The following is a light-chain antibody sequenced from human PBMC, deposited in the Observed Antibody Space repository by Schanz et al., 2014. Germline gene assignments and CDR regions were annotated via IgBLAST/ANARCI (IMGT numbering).Light chain of an antibody. Sequence: EIALTQSPGTLSLSPGERGTLSCRASQSVNSSYLAWYRQKPGHDLRLLIFGASSRATGIADRFSGSASETDFTLTIRRLGPEDFAVYYCQHEGSSVTFGGGTKVEI. CDR3: QHEGSSVT. V-gene: IGKV3-20*01. CDR2: GAS. J-gene: IGKJ4*02. CDR1: QSVNSSY.